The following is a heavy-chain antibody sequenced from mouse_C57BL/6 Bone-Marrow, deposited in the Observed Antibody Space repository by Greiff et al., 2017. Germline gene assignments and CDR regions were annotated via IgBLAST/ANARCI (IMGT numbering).Heavy chain of an antibody. Sequence: QVQLQQPGAELVRPGSSVKLSCKASGYTFTSYWMHWVKQRPIQGLEWIGNIDPSDSETHYNQKFKDKATLTVDKSSSTAYMQLSSLTSEDSAVYDCAQALGGNLRFAYWGQGTLVTVSA. CDR2: IDPSDSET. CDR3: AQALGGNLRFAY. D-gene: IGHD2-1*01. V-gene: IGHV1-52*01. J-gene: IGHJ3*01. CDR1: GYTFTSYW.